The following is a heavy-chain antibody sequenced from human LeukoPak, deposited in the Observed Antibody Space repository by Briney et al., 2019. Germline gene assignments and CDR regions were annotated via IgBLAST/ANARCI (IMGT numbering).Heavy chain of an antibody. CDR3: ARDVEYSSSWYNYFDY. CDR1: GFTFTSYG. CDR2: ISAYNGST. Sequence: GASVKVSCKASGFTFTSYGISWVRQAPGQGLEWMGWISAYNGSTNYAQKLQGRVTMTTDTSTSTAYMELRSLRSDDTAVYYCARDVEYSSSWYNYFDYWGQGTLVTVSS. J-gene: IGHJ4*02. D-gene: IGHD6-13*01. V-gene: IGHV1-18*01.